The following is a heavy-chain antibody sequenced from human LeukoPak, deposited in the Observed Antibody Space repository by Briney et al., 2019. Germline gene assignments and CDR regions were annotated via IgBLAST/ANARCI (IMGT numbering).Heavy chain of an antibody. V-gene: IGHV4-39*07. CDR1: SGFITAYY. J-gene: IGHJ4*02. CDR2: IYYSGNT. CDR3: ARAPHFFDSSGSRYYFDY. Sequence: SETLSLTCSVSSGFITAYYWGWIRQPPGKGLEWIGSIYYSGNTYYSPSLMSRVTISVDTSKNQFSLNLSSVTAADTAMYYCARAPHFFDSSGSRYYFDYWGQGALVTVSS. D-gene: IGHD3-22*01.